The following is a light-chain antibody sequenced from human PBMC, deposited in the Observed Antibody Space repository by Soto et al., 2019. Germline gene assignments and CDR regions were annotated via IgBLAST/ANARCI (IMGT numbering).Light chain of an antibody. J-gene: IGKJ5*01. Sequence: EIVLTQSPATLSLSPGERATLSCRASQSVSSYLAWYQQQPGQAPRLLIYDASNRATGIPARFSGSGSGTDFTLTISRLEPEDFAVYYCQQRSNWPFTFGQGTRLEIK. CDR3: QQRSNWPFT. CDR2: DAS. V-gene: IGKV3-11*01. CDR1: QSVSSY.